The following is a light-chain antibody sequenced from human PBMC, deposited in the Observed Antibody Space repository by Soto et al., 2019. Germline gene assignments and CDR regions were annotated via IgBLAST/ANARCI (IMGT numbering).Light chain of an antibody. V-gene: IGKV1-39*01. Sequence: DIQMTQSPSSLSASVGDRVTITCRASQSISSYLNWYQQKPGKAPKLLIYAASSLQSGVPSRFSGSGSGTDFTLTISSLQSEDFAVYHCQQYYNWWTFGQGTKVDI. CDR1: QSISSY. CDR2: AAS. CDR3: QQYYNWWT. J-gene: IGKJ1*01.